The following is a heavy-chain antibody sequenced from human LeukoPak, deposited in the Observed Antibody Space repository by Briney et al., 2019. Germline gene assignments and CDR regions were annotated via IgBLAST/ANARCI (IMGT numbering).Heavy chain of an antibody. V-gene: IGHV3-53*01. Sequence: PGGSLRLSCAASGFTVSSNYMSWVRQAPGKGLEWVSVIYSGGSTYYADSVKGRFTISRDNSKNTLYLQMNSLRAEDTAVYYCVLEWFSNAFDIWGQGTMVTVSS. CDR1: GFTVSSNY. CDR3: VLEWFSNAFDI. CDR2: IYSGGST. J-gene: IGHJ3*02. D-gene: IGHD3-3*01.